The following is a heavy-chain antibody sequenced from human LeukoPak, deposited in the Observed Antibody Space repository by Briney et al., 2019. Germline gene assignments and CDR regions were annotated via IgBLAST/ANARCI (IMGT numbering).Heavy chain of an antibody. V-gene: IGHV4-38-2*02. Sequence: PSETLSLTCTVSGYSISSGYYWGWIRQPPGKGLEWIGSIYHSGSTYYNPSLKSRVTISVDRSKNQFSLKLSSVTAADTAVYYCARGLGVSYGSGSYFDYWGQGTLVTVSS. D-gene: IGHD3-10*01. CDR2: IYHSGST. CDR1: GYSISSGYY. J-gene: IGHJ4*02. CDR3: ARGLGVSYGSGSYFDY.